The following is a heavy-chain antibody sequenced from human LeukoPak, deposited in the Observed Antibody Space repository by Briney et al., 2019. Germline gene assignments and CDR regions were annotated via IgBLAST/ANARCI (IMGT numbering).Heavy chain of an antibody. CDR3: ARESTFRYYYYMDV. Sequence: SVKVSCKASGGTFSSYAISWVRQAPGQGLEWMGRITPIFGTANYAQKFQGRVTITTDESTSTAYMELSSLRSEDTAVYYCARESTFRYYYYMDVWGKGTTVTVSS. J-gene: IGHJ6*03. V-gene: IGHV1-69*05. CDR2: ITPIFGTA. D-gene: IGHD3-16*01. CDR1: GGTFSSYA.